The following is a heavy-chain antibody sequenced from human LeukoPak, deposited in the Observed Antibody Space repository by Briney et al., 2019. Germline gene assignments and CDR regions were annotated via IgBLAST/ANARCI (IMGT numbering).Heavy chain of an antibody. J-gene: IGHJ4*02. D-gene: IGHD3-22*01. V-gene: IGHV4-34*01. CDR3: ARRGRLLPQLDY. CDR2: INHSAST. CDR1: GGSFSGYY. Sequence: SETLSLTCVAYGGSFSGYYWSWIRQPPGKGLEWFGEINHSASTNYNPSLKSRVTISVDTSKNQFSLKLSSVTAADTAVYYCARRGRLLPQLDYWGQGTLVTVSS.